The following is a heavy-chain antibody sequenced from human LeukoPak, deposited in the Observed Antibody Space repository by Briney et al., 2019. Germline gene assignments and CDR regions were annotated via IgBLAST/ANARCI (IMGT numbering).Heavy chain of an antibody. J-gene: IGHJ4*02. CDR1: EFTFSDYY. Sequence: GGSLRLSCAASEFTFSDYYMSWIRQAPGKGLEWVSYISSSGSTIYYADSVKGRFTISRDNAKNSLYLQMNSLRAEDTAVYYCARDAIVVVPGHDYWGQGTLVTVSS. CDR3: ARDAIVVVPGHDY. D-gene: IGHD2-2*01. V-gene: IGHV3-11*01. CDR2: ISSSGSTI.